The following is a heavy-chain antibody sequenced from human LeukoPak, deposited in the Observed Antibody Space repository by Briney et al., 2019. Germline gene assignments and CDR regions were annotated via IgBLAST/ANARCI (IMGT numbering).Heavy chain of an antibody. CDR1: GYTFTSYD. Sequence: ASVKVSCKASGYTFTSYDINWVRQAPGQGLEWMGWINPNSGGTNYAQKFQGRVTITADESTSTAYMELSSLRSEDTAVYYCARVVPAAPGGFDPWGQGTLVTVSS. CDR3: ARVVPAAPGGFDP. J-gene: IGHJ5*02. CDR2: INPNSGGT. D-gene: IGHD2-2*01. V-gene: IGHV1-8*03.